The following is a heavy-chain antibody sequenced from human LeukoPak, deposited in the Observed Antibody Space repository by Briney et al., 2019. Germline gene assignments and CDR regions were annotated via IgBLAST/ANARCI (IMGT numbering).Heavy chain of an antibody. Sequence: SETLSLTCAVYGGSFSGYYWSWIRQPPGKGLEWIGEINHSGSTNYNPSLKSRVTISVDTSKNQFSLKLSSVTAADTAVYHCARGFGYCSSTSCYDYGMDVWGKGTTVTVSS. D-gene: IGHD2-2*01. V-gene: IGHV4-34*01. CDR1: GGSFSGYY. J-gene: IGHJ6*04. CDR2: INHSGST. CDR3: ARGFGYCSSTSCYDYGMDV.